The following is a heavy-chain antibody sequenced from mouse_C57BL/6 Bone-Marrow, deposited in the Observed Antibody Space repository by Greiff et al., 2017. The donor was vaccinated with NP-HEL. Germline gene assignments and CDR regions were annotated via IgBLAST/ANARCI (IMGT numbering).Heavy chain of an antibody. Sequence: VKLMESGPGLVQPSQSLSITCTVSGFSLTSYGVHWVRQSPGKGLEWLGVIWSGGSTDYKAAFISRLSISKDNSKSQVFFKMNSLQADDTAIYYCARNSYYYGTHWYFDVWGTGTTVTVSS. V-gene: IGHV2-2*01. CDR2: IWSGGST. D-gene: IGHD1-1*01. J-gene: IGHJ1*03. CDR3: ARNSYYYGTHWYFDV. CDR1: GFSLTSYG.